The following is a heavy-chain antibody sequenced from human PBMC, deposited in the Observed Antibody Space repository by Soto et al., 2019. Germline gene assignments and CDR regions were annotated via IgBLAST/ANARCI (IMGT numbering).Heavy chain of an antibody. Sequence: EVQLVESGGGVVQPGGSLRLSCAASGFTFSTYWMSWVRQAPGKGLEWVANIKEDGSEKYYVDSVKGRFTISRDNANNSLYLQTSSLRAEDTAVYYCVRVGRLGGYWGQGTLVTVSS. CDR2: IKEDGSEK. CDR1: GFTFSTYW. CDR3: VRVGRLGGY. D-gene: IGHD3-16*01. J-gene: IGHJ4*02. V-gene: IGHV3-7*03.